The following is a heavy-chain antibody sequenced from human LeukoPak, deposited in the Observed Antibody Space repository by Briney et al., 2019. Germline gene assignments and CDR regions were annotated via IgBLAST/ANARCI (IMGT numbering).Heavy chain of an antibody. CDR1: GGSISSYY. CDR3: ARVRRRNYYDSSGYYRIDAFDI. Sequence: PSETLSLTCTVSGGSISSYYWCWIGQPPGKGLEWIGNIYYSGSTNYNPSLKSRVTISVDTSKNQFSLKLSSVTAADTAVYYCARVRRRNYYDSSGYYRIDAFDIWGQGTMVTVSS. D-gene: IGHD3-22*01. V-gene: IGHV4-59*01. CDR2: IYYSGST. J-gene: IGHJ3*02.